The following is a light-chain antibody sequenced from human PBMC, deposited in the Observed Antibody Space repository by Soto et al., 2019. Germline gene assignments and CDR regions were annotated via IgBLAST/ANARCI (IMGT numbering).Light chain of an antibody. CDR1: QSVSSSY. CDR2: VAS. V-gene: IGKV3-20*01. CDR3: QQYVTSPWT. J-gene: IGKJ1*01. Sequence: EVVLTQSPGTLSLSPGERATLSCRAGQSVSSSYLAWYEQKPGQAPRLLIYVASSRATGIPDRFSGSGSGTDFTLTISRLEPEDFAVYYCQQYVTSPWTFGQGTKV.